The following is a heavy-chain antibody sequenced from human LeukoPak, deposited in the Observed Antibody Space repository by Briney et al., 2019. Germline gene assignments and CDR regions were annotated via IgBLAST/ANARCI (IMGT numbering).Heavy chain of an antibody. Sequence: PGGSPRLSCAASGFTFSSYSMNWVRQAPGKGLEWVSYISSSSSTIYYADSVKGRFTISRDNAKNSLYLQMNSLRAEDTAVYYCARGLDSTTIFGVVIIGHWFDPWGQGTLVTVSS. D-gene: IGHD3-3*01. V-gene: IGHV3-48*01. CDR3: ARGLDSTTIFGVVIIGHWFDP. CDR1: GFTFSSYS. J-gene: IGHJ5*02. CDR2: ISSSSSTI.